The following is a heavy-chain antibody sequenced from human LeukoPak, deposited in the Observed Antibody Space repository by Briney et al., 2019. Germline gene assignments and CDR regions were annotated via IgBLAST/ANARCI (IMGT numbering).Heavy chain of an antibody. CDR2: IYSGGST. Sequence: GGSLRPSCAASGFTVSSNYMSWVRQAPGKGLEWVSVIYSGGSTYYADSVKGRFTIARDNSKDTLYLQMNSLRAEDTAVYYCARSLPAIDYWGQGTLVTVSS. CDR1: GFTVSSNY. J-gene: IGHJ4*02. V-gene: IGHV3-66*02. D-gene: IGHD2-2*01. CDR3: ARSLPAIDY.